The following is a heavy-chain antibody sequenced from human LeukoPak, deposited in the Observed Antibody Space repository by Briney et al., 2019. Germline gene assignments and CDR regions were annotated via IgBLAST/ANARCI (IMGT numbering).Heavy chain of an antibody. D-gene: IGHD3-10*01. CDR3: AAGPLGHISRGLDS. V-gene: IGHV4-4*07. CDR1: DGSIREYF. Sequence: SETLSLTCSVSDGSIREYFWSWIRQPAGKGLEWVGRFLTGGSATYNPSLKSRVTMSVDTSKNQLSPKLTSVTAADTAVYFCAAGPLGHISRGLDSWGQGTLVIVSS. CDR2: FLTGGSA. J-gene: IGHJ4*02.